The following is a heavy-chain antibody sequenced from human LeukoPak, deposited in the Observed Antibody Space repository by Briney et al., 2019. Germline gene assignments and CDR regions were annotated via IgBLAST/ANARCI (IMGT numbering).Heavy chain of an antibody. J-gene: IGHJ4*02. CDR3: ATLKVGYCTNGVCYTDVDY. CDR1: GGSISSYY. V-gene: IGHV4-59*12. CDR2: IYYSGST. Sequence: SETLSLTCTVSGGSISSYYWSWIRQPPGKGLEWIGYIYYSGSTSYNPSLKSRVSISVDTSKNQFSLKLSSVTAADTAVYYCATLKVGYCTNGVCYTDVDYWGQGTLVTVSS. D-gene: IGHD2-8*01.